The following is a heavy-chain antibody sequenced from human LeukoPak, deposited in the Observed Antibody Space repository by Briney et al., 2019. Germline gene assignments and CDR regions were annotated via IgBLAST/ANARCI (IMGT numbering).Heavy chain of an antibody. CDR1: GGSISSYY. Sequence: SETLSLTCTVSGGSISSYYWSWIRQPPGKGLEWIGYIYTSGSTNYNPSLKSRVTISVDTSKNQFSLKLSSVTAVDTAVYYCARHCGVGATLCYFDYWGQGTLVTVSS. CDR2: IYTSGST. D-gene: IGHD1-26*01. V-gene: IGHV4-4*09. CDR3: ARHCGVGATLCYFDY. J-gene: IGHJ4*02.